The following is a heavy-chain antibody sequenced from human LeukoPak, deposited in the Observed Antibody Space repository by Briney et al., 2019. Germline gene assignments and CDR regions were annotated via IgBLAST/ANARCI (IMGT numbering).Heavy chain of an antibody. V-gene: IGHV3-23*01. CDR2: ISGSTGST. CDR1: GFTFSNYA. J-gene: IGHJ4*02. D-gene: IGHD3-16*01. Sequence: PGGSLRLSCAASGFTFSNYAMNWVRQAPGKGLEWVSLISGSTGSTYYADSVKGRFSISRDNSKNTVYLHMNSLKTEDTALYYCVTRITSTGDYWGQGTLVTVSS. CDR3: VTRITSTGDY.